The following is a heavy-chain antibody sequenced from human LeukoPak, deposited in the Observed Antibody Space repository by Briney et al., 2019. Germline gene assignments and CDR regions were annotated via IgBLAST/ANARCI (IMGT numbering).Heavy chain of an antibody. CDR3: ARRGDYSASGDY. Sequence: GGSLRLSCAASGFIFSGSAVHWVRQASGKGLEWVGRIRSKANSHATAYAASVKGRFTIFGDDSKSTAYLQMNSLKIEDTAMYYCARRGDYSASGDYWGQGTLVTVSS. CDR1: GFIFSGSA. V-gene: IGHV3-73*01. D-gene: IGHD3-10*01. CDR2: IRSKANSHAT. J-gene: IGHJ4*02.